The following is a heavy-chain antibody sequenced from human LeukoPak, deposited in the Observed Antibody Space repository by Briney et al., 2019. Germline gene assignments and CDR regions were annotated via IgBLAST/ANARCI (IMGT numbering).Heavy chain of an antibody. V-gene: IGHV1-2*02. CDR3: ARSITMVRGGNSDY. J-gene: IGHJ4*02. D-gene: IGHD3-10*01. Sequence: ASVKVSCKASGYTFTGYYMHWVRQAPGQGLEWMGWINPNSGGTNYAQKFQGRVTMTRDTSISTAYMELSRLRSDNTAVYYCARSITMVRGGNSDYWGQGTLVTVSS. CDR1: GYTFTGYY. CDR2: INPNSGGT.